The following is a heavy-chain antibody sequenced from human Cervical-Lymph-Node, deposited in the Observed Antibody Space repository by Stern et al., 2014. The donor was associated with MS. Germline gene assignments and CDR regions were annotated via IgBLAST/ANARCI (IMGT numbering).Heavy chain of an antibody. CDR1: GFTFSNYG. J-gene: IGHJ4*02. CDR3: ARGNWNYEGMGY. V-gene: IGHV3-33*01. Sequence: QLVQSGGGVVQPGRSLRLSCAASGFTFSNYGMHWVRQAPGKGLEWLAVIGYDGNKKYYADSVKGRFTISRDNSKNTLFLQMSSLTAEDTALYYCARGNWNYEGMGYWGQGTLVTVSS. CDR2: IGYDGNKK. D-gene: IGHD1-7*01.